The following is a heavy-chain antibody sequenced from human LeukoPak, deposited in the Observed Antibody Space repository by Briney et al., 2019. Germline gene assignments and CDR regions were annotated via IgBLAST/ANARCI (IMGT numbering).Heavy chain of an antibody. CDR1: GYSFTSYW. V-gene: IGHV5-51*01. D-gene: IGHD2-8*01. CDR3: ARRLYSYYYGMDV. J-gene: IGHJ6*02. Sequence: VESLQISCQASGYSFTSYWIGWVRQMPGKGLEWMGIIYPGDSDTRYSPSFEGQVTISADKSISTAYLQWSSLKASDTAMYYCARRLYSYYYGMDVWGQGTTVTVSS. CDR2: IYPGDSDT.